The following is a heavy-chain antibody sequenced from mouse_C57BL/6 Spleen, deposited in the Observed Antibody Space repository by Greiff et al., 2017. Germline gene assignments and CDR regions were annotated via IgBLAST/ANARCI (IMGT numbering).Heavy chain of an antibody. D-gene: IGHD2-2*01. V-gene: IGHV1-50*01. Sequence: QVQLQQPGAELVKPGASVKLSCKASGYTFTSYWMQWVKQRPGQGLEWIGEIDPSDSYTNYNQKFKGKATLTVDTSSSTAYMQLSSLTSEDSAVYYCARKYGSYYGYDEGAMDYWGQGTSVTVSS. J-gene: IGHJ4*01. CDR3: ARKYGSYYGYDEGAMDY. CDR2: IDPSDSYT. CDR1: GYTFTSYW.